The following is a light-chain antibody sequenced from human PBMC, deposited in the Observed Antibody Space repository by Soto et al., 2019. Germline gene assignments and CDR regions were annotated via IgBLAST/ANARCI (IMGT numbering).Light chain of an antibody. Sequence: QSALTQPTSVSGSPGQSITISCTGTSSDVGGYDFVSWFQQEPGKAPKLMIYDVNYRPSGISPRFSGSKSGNTASLTISGLQPEDEADYYCCSYAGRSAPDVFGPGTKVTVL. CDR2: DVN. J-gene: IGLJ1*01. CDR3: CSYAGRSAPDV. CDR1: SSDVGGYDF. V-gene: IGLV2-14*01.